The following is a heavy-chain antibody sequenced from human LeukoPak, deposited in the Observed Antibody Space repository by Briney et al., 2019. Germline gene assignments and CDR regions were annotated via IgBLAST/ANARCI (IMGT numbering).Heavy chain of an antibody. CDR3: GRGNKPFDR. CDR2: IWKDGSKA. D-gene: IGHD1/OR15-1a*01. Sequence: GGSLRLSCAMSPFIFTGFAVHWVRQAPGEGLEWVAVIWKDGSKAFYGDAVRGRFTLARDNSKSTVFLEMNSLRAGDMAVYYCGRGNKPFDRWGQGTLDSV. V-gene: IGHV3-33*01. J-gene: IGHJ1*01. CDR1: PFIFTGFA.